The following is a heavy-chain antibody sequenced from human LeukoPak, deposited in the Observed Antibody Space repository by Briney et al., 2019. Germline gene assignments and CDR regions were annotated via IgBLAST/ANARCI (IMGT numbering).Heavy chain of an antibody. CDR2: ISGSSSTI. CDR3: ARRDMTTVTYFDY. Sequence: PGGSLRLSCAASGFTFSSYSMSWVRQAPGKELEWVSYISGSSSTIYYADSVKGRFIISRDNAKNSLYLQMNSLRDEDTAVYYCARRDMTTVTYFDYWGQGTLVTVSS. J-gene: IGHJ4*02. V-gene: IGHV3-48*02. CDR1: GFTFSSYS. D-gene: IGHD4-17*01.